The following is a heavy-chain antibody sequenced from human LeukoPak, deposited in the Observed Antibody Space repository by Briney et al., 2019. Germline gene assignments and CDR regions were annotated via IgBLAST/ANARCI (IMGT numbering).Heavy chain of an antibody. CDR1: GGSFSGYY. CDR3: ARDGLWFGEVDAFDI. CDR2: IYYSGST. Sequence: SETLSLTCAVYGGSFSGYYWSWIRQPPGKGLEWIGYIYYSGSTNYNPSLKSRVTISVDTSKNQFSLKLSSVTAADTAVYYCARDGLWFGEVDAFDIWGQGTMVTVSS. V-gene: IGHV4-59*01. J-gene: IGHJ3*02. D-gene: IGHD3-10*01.